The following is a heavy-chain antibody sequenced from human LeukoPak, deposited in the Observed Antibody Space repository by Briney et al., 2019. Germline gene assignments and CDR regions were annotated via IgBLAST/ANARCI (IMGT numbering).Heavy chain of an antibody. V-gene: IGHV3-21*01. CDR3: ARDPNYDLTHFDN. Sequence: PGGSLRLSCAAYGFTFSSDSMNWLRQALGKGLEWVSYISSSSSYIYYADSVKGRFTISRDNAKNSLYLQMNGLRVEDTAEYYCARDPNYDLTHFDNWREGTRVTVCS. D-gene: IGHD3-3*01. J-gene: IGHJ4*02. CDR2: ISSSSSYI. CDR1: GFTFSSDS.